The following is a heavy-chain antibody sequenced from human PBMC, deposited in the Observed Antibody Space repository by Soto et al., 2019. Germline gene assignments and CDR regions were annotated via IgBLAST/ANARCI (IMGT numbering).Heavy chain of an antibody. CDR3: ARWDDHGASDQYHFDQ. D-gene: IGHD4-17*01. J-gene: IGHJ4*01. CDR2: SSIYNGHT. V-gene: IGHV1-18*01. CDR1: GYTFTASG. Sequence: ASVTVSCQASGYTFTASGISWVRQAPGQGLEWIGWSSIYNGHTEYSPKFLGRVVMTTDTSADTAYLELKSLRPDDAALYYCARWDDHGASDQYHFDQWGQGTLVTVSS.